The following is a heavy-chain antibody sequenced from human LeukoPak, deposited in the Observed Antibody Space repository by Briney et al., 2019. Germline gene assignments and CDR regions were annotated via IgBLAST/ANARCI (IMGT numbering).Heavy chain of an antibody. Sequence: AGASLRLSCAASGVTFSSYAMSGVRQAPGRGLEWVSAISGSGGSTYYADSVKGRFTICRDNSKNTLYLQMTSLRAEDTAVYYCAKDQAVAGPGSDYWGQGTLVTVSS. CDR1: GVTFSSYA. D-gene: IGHD6-19*01. V-gene: IGHV3-23*01. CDR3: AKDQAVAGPGSDY. J-gene: IGHJ4*02. CDR2: ISGSGGST.